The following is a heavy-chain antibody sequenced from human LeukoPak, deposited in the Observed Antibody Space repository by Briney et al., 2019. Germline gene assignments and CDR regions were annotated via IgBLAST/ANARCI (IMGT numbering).Heavy chain of an antibody. D-gene: IGHD3-22*01. CDR3: ARSPYYYDSSGYLPY. CDR1: GFAFSSYW. CDR2: INSDGSST. Sequence: GGSLRLSCAASGFAFSSYWMHWVREAPGKGLVWVSRINSDGSSTSYADSVKGRFTISRDNAKNTLYLQMNSLRAEDTAVYYCARSPYYYDSSGYLPYWGQGTLVTVSS. J-gene: IGHJ4*02. V-gene: IGHV3-74*01.